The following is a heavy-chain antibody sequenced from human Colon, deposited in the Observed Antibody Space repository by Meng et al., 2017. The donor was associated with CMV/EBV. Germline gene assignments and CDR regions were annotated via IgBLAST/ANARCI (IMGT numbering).Heavy chain of an antibody. CDR3: AGDGDYIYYYYGMDV. Sequence: GGSLRLSCGAYGVTFSSYEMNWVRQASGKGLEWVSYISSSGSTIYYADSVKGRFTISRDNAKNSLYLQMNSLRAAYTAVYYCAGDGDYIYYYYGMDVWGQGTTVTVSS. D-gene: IGHD4-17*01. CDR2: ISSSGSTI. J-gene: IGHJ6*02. V-gene: IGHV3-48*03. CDR1: GVTFSSYE.